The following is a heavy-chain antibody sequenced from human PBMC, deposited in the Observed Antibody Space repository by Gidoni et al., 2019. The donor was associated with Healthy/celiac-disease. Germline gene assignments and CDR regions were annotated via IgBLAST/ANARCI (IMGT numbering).Heavy chain of an antibody. CDR1: GFPFSRYA. D-gene: IGHD3-3*01. V-gene: IGHV3-23*01. J-gene: IGHJ4*02. CDR3: AKEPTYYDFWSGLLDY. Sequence: EVQLLESGGGSVQPGGSLSISCAASGFPFSRYAMSWVRQTPGKGMEWVSDIRGSGGSTYYADSVKGRFTISRDNSKNTLYLQMNSLRAEDTAVYYCAKEPTYYDFWSGLLDYWGQGTLVTVSS. CDR2: IRGSGGST.